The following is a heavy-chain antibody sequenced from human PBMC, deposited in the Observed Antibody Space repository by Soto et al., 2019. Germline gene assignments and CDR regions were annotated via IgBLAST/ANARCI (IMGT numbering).Heavy chain of an antibody. CDR2: ISSSSSYI. CDR1: GGTFCSYS. V-gene: IGHV3-21*01. Sequence: VGALTRSCAASGGTFCSYSRYWVRQAPGKGLEWVSSISSSSSYIYYADSVKGRFTISRDNAKNSLYLQMNSLRAEDTAVYYCAREGDIVGATGWFDPWGQGTLVTVSS. D-gene: IGHD1-26*01. J-gene: IGHJ5*02. CDR3: AREGDIVGATGWFDP.